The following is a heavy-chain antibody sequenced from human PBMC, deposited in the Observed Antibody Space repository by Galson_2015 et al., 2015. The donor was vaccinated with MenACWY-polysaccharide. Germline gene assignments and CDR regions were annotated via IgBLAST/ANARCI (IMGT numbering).Heavy chain of an antibody. CDR3: AKGGGSQADY. CDR2: INSDGSAT. CDR1: GFTFSNYW. V-gene: IGHV3-74*01. J-gene: IGHJ4*02. Sequence: SLRLSCAASGFTFSNYWMHWVRHAPGKGLVWVSRINSDGSATTNEDSVKGRFTISRDNAKNTLYLQLNSLRAEDTAVYYCAKGGGSQADYWGQGTLVIVSS. D-gene: IGHD3-16*01.